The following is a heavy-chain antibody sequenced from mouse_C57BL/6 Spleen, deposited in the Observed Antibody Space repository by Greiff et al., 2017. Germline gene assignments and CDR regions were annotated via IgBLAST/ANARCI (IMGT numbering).Heavy chain of an antibody. CDR2: IYPGDGDT. Sequence: QVQLKQPGPELVKPGASVKISCKASGYAFSSSWMNWVKQRPGKGLEWIGRIYPGDGDTNYNGKFKGKATLTADKSSSTAYMQLSSLTSEDSAVYFCAAAHGNHDWYFDVWGTGTTVTVSS. D-gene: IGHD2-1*01. CDR3: AAAHGNHDWYFDV. CDR1: GYAFSSSW. V-gene: IGHV1-82*01. J-gene: IGHJ1*03.